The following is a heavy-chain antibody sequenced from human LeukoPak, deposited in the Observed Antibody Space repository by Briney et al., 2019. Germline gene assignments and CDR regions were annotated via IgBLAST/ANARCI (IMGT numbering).Heavy chain of an antibody. CDR1: GYTVTSYG. J-gene: IGHJ4*02. D-gene: IGHD5-12*01. V-gene: IGHV1-8*03. CDR2: MNPNSGSR. CDR3: ARGRSTGYPYYFDY. Sequence: ASVKVSCKAYGYTVTSYGSNWVRQATGQGLEWMGWMNPNSGSRGYAQKFQGRVTITRNTSISTAYKDVSGLRPEHTPVYHCARGRSTGYPYYFDYWGQGTLVTVSS.